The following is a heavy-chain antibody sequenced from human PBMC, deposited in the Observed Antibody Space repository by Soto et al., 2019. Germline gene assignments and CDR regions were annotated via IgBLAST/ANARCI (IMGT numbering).Heavy chain of an antibody. CDR3: ARHWVVATIEGYYYYVMDV. CDR2: IYPGDSDP. D-gene: IGHD5-12*01. J-gene: IGHJ6*02. V-gene: IGHV5-51*01. Sequence: PGESLKISCNGSGYNFPNYWIGWVRQMPGKGLEWMGVIYPGDSDPRYSPSFQGQVTISADKSISTAYLQWSSLKASDTAMYYCARHWVVATIEGYYYYVMDVWGQGTTVTVSS. CDR1: GYNFPNYW.